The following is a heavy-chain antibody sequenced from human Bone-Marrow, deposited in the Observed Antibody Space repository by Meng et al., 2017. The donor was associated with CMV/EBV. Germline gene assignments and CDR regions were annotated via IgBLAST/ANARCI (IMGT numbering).Heavy chain of an antibody. J-gene: IGHJ1*01. CDR1: GFTFSSYG. D-gene: IGHD3-10*01. V-gene: IGHV3-30*02. Sequence: GESLKISCAASGFTFSSYGMHWVRQAPGKGLEWVAFIRYDGSNKYYADSVKGRFTISRDKSKNTLYLQMNSLRAEDAAVYYCAKDREPLLWFGEFPAYWGQGTLVTVSS. CDR3: AKDREPLLWFGEFPAY. CDR2: IRYDGSNK.